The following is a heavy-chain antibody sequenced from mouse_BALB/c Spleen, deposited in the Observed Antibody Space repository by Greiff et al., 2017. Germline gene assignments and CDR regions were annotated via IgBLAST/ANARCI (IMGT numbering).Heavy chain of an antibody. CDR1: GFAFSSYD. D-gene: IGHD3-2*02. CDR2: ISSGGGST. J-gene: IGHJ1*01. Sequence: EVQLQESGGGLVKPGGSLKLSCAASGFAFSSYDMSWVRQTPEKRLEWVAYISSGGGSTYYPDTVKGRFTISRDNAKNTLYLQMSSLKSEDTAMYYCARHQATAGYFDVWGAGTTVTVSS. CDR3: ARHQATAGYFDV. V-gene: IGHV5-12-1*01.